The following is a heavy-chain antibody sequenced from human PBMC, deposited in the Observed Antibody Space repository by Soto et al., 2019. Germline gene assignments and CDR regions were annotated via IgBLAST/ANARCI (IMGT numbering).Heavy chain of an antibody. CDR1: GYTFTSYA. CDR3: ARAITIGWFDP. CDR2: INAGNGNT. D-gene: IGHD3-9*01. V-gene: IGHV1-3*01. Sequence: QVQLVQSGAEVKKPGASVKVSCKASGYTFTSYAMHWVRQAPGQRLEWMGWINAGNGNTKYSQKFQGRVTITRDTSASTAYMELSSLRSEDTAVYYRARAITIGWFDPWGQGTLVTVSS. J-gene: IGHJ5*02.